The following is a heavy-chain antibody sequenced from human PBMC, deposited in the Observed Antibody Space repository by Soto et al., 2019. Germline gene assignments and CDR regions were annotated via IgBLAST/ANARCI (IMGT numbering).Heavy chain of an antibody. CDR2: IYYSGST. D-gene: IGHD2-21*01. Sequence: SETLSLTCTVSGGCISSYYWSWIRQPPGKGLEWIGYIYYSGSTNYNPSLKSRVTISVDTSKNQFSLKLSSVTAADTAVYYCARRWGGTFDYWAQGTLVTVSS. CDR3: ARRWGGTFDY. J-gene: IGHJ4*02. V-gene: IGHV4-59*01. CDR1: GGCISSYY.